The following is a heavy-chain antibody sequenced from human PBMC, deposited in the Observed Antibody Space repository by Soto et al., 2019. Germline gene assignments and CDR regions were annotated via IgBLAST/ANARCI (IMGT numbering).Heavy chain of an antibody. CDR3: ARDTYGGYDFGL. J-gene: IGHJ5*02. Sequence: QVQLRESGPGLVKPSQTLSLTCSVSGASVAGGSYYWSWVRQPPGKGLEWIGYIPSRGRPFYNPSRTSRGTISADTSKTQLSLQLTSVTAADTAVYYCARDTYGGYDFGLWGQGTLVTVSS. CDR1: GASVAGGSYY. CDR2: IPSRGRP. D-gene: IGHD5-12*01. V-gene: IGHV4-30-4*01.